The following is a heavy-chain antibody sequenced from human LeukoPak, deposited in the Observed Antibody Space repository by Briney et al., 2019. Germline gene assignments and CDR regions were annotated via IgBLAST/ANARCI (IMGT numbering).Heavy chain of an antibody. CDR3: ARGVGDDILTGYYPFDY. CDR2: ISAYNGNT. D-gene: IGHD3-9*01. V-gene: IGHV1-18*01. CDR1: GYTFTSYG. J-gene: IGHJ4*02. Sequence: ASVKVSCMASGYTFTSYGISWVRQAPGQGLEWMGWISAYNGNTNYAQKLQGRVTMTTGTSTSTAYMTLRSLRSDDTAVYYCARGVGDDILTGYYPFDYWGQGTLVTVSS.